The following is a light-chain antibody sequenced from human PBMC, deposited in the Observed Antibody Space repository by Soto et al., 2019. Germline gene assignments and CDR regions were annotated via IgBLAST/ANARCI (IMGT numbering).Light chain of an antibody. CDR1: SSDVGDNSY. J-gene: IGLJ3*02. Sequence: QSALTQPASVSGSPGQSITISCTGTSSDVGDNSYVSWYQQHPGKAPKLMIYEVSNRPSGVSKRFSGSKSGNTASLTISGLQPEDEADYYCSSYRSSTTLAVFGGGTQLTVL. V-gene: IGLV2-14*01. CDR2: EVS. CDR3: SSYRSSTTLAV.